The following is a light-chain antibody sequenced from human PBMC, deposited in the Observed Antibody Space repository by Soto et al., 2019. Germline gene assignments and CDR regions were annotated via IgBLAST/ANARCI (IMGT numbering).Light chain of an antibody. CDR1: SGHNSYA. Sequence: QLVLTQPPSASASLGASVKLTCTLSSGHNSYAIAWHQQQPEKGPRYLMKLNSDGSHSKGDGIPDRFSGSSSGAERYLTISSVQSGDEADYYCQTWSTDIRVFGGGTKLTVL. CDR2: LNSDGSH. V-gene: IGLV4-69*01. J-gene: IGLJ3*02. CDR3: QTWSTDIRV.